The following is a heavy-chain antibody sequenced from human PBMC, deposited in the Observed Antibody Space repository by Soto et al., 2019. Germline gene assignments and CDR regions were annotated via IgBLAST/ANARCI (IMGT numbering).Heavy chain of an antibody. CDR1: GFTFSDYY. D-gene: IGHD3-3*01. Sequence: NPGGSLRLSCAASGFTFSDYYMSWIRQAPGKGLEWVSYISSSGSTIYYADSVKGRFTISRDNAKNSLYLQMNSLRAEDTAVYYCARDWVPYDYDFWSGPIYYYYYGMDVWGQGTTVTVSS. CDR2: ISSSGSTI. CDR3: ARDWVPYDYDFWSGPIYYYYYGMDV. V-gene: IGHV3-11*01. J-gene: IGHJ6*02.